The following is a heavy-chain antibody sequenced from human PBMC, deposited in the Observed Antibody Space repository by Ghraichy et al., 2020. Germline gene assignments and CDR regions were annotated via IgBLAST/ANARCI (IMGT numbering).Heavy chain of an antibody. Sequence: GGSLRLSCAASGFTFSSYAMSWVRQAPGKGLEWVSAISGSGGSTYYADSVKGRFTISRDNSKNTLYLQMNSLRAEDTAVYYCAKAYYDFWSGYYGIEGDYFDYWGQGTLVTVSS. CDR2: ISGSGGST. V-gene: IGHV3-23*01. CDR3: AKAYYDFWSGYYGIEGDYFDY. J-gene: IGHJ4*02. CDR1: GFTFSSYA. D-gene: IGHD3-3*01.